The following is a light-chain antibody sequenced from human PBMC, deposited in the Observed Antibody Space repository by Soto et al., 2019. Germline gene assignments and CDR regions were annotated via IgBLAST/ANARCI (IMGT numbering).Light chain of an antibody. J-gene: IGKJ5*01. CDR3: HQLNSFPIT. V-gene: IGKV1D-12*01. CDR2: AAS. CDR1: QGINSW. Sequence: DIQMTQSPSSVSASVGDRVTIAFGASQGINSWLAWYQQKPGRAPKLLIYAASSLQSGVPSRFSGSGSGTDFTLTISSLQPEDFATYYCHQLNSFPITFGQGTRLEIK.